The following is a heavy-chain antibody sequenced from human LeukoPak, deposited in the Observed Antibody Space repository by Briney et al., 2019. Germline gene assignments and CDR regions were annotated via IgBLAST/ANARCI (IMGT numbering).Heavy chain of an antibody. J-gene: IGHJ4*02. CDR3: ARGGYTYGYGY. V-gene: IGHV4-34*01. CDR2: INHNGGT. Sequence: PSETLSLTCAVYGGSFSDYYWSWIRQPPGKXLEWIGEINHNGGTNYSPSLKSRVTISVDTSKNQFSLKLSSVTAADTAVYYCARGGYTYGYGYWGQGTLVTVSS. CDR1: GGSFSDYY. D-gene: IGHD5-18*01.